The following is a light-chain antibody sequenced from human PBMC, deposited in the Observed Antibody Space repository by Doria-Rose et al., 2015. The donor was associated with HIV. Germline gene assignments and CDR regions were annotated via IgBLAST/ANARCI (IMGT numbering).Light chain of an antibody. J-gene: IGKJ1*01. V-gene: IGKV3-20*01. CDR1: QSFSSTY. Sequence: EIVLTQSPGTLSLSPGERATLSCRASQSFSSTYLAWYQQTPGQAPSLIIYDGSTRATGIPDRFSASGSGTDFTLTINRLEPEDFALYYCHQYGTSWTFGQGTKVEI. CDR2: DGS. CDR3: HQYGTSWT.